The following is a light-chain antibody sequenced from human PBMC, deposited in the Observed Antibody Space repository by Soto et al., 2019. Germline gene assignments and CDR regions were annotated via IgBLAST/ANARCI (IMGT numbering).Light chain of an antibody. J-gene: IGKJ4*01. CDR3: QQRHNRPPLS. CDR2: DFS. V-gene: IGKV3-11*01. Sequence: EMVLTQSPATLSLPPGERATLSCRASQSVSGYFAWYQQKPGQAPRLLIYDFSNRAPGIPPRFSGSWSGTDFTLTPSGLAPEDSAVSYCQQRHNRPPLSLGGRTKVDTK. CDR1: QSVSGY.